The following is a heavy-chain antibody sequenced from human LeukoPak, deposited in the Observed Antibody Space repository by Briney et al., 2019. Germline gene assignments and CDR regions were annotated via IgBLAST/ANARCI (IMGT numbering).Heavy chain of an antibody. Sequence: ASVKVSCKASGYTFTSYGISWVRQAPGQGLEWMGWISAYNGNTNYAQKLQGRVTMTTDTSTGTAYMELRSLRSDDTAVYYCARASQVAVVVPAAIDGMDVWGQGTTVTVSS. CDR1: GYTFTSYG. D-gene: IGHD2-2*01. V-gene: IGHV1-18*01. CDR3: ARASQVAVVVPAAIDGMDV. CDR2: ISAYNGNT. J-gene: IGHJ6*02.